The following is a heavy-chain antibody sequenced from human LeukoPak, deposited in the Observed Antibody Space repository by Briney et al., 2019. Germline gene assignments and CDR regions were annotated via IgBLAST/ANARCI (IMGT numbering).Heavy chain of an antibody. Sequence: PSETLSLTCIVSGGSISSYYWSWIRQSPGKGLEWIGYIYYSGSTNYNPSLKSRVTISVDTSKNQFSLKLNSVTAADTAVYYCARGGYYGSGNDFRFDPWGQGTLVTVSS. CDR3: ARGGYYGSGNDFRFDP. CDR2: IYYSGST. D-gene: IGHD3-10*01. CDR1: GGSISSYY. V-gene: IGHV4-59*01. J-gene: IGHJ5*02.